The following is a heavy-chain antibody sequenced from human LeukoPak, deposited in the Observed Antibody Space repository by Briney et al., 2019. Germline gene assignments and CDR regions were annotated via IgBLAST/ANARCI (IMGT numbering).Heavy chain of an antibody. J-gene: IGHJ4*02. D-gene: IGHD3-22*01. CDR3: ARDEYYYDSSGLDY. CDR1: GFTFSSYW. CDR2: IKQDGSEK. Sequence: AGGSLRLSCAASGFTFSSYWMSWVRQAPGKGLEWVANIKQDGSEKYYADSVKGRFTISRGNAKNPLYLQMNSLRAEDTAVYYCARDEYYYDSSGLDYWGQGTLVTVSS. V-gene: IGHV3-7*03.